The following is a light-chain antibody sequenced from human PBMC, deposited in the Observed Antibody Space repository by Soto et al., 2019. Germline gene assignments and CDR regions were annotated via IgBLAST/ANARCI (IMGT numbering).Light chain of an antibody. CDR3: QQYGSSPRT. Sequence: EIVLTQSPGILSLSPGEKATLSCRASQSVSSNLAWYQQKPGQAPSLLIYGAFTRATGIPDRFSGSGSGTEFTLTISRLQPEDFAVYYCQQYGSSPRTFGQGTKVDIK. CDR1: QSVSSN. CDR2: GAF. V-gene: IGKV3-20*01. J-gene: IGKJ1*01.